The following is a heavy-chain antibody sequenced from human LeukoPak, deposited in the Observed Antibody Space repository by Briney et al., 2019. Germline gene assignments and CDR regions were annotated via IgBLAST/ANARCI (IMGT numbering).Heavy chain of an antibody. CDR2: ISSSSSHI. CDR3: ARDWYSSSFRSNYYYYYYMDV. J-gene: IGHJ6*03. CDR1: GFTFSSYS. V-gene: IGHV3-21*01. D-gene: IGHD6-6*01. Sequence: GGSLRLSCAASGFTFSSYSMNWVRQAPGKGLEWVSFISSSSSHIYYADSVKGRFTISRDNAKNSLYLQMNTLRAEDTAVYYCARDWYSSSFRSNYYYYYYMDVWGKGTTVTVSS.